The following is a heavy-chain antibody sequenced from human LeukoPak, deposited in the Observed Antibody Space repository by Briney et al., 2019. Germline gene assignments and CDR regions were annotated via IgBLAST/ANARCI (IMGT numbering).Heavy chain of an antibody. CDR3: ALKRGSGSYHYFDY. CDR2: IYTGDSDA. J-gene: IGHJ4*02. Sequence: PGESLKISCKGPGYSSTSYWIGWVRQIPGKGLEWMRIIYTGDSDARYSASFQGQVTISADKSIRTAYLQWSSVKASDTGMYYWALKRGSGSYHYFDYWGQGTLVTVSS. V-gene: IGHV5-51*01. CDR1: GYSSTSYW. D-gene: IGHD3-10*01.